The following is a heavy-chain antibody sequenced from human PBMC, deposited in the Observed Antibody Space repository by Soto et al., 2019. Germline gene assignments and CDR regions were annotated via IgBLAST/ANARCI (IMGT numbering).Heavy chain of an antibody. CDR1: GGSISNYY. J-gene: IGHJ4*02. Sequence: LSLTCTVSGGSISNYYWSWIRQPPGKGLEWIGYIHYSGSTNYNPSLKSRVTMSVDTSKNEFSLNLGSLTAADTAVYFCARNVDTSKAYYFDYWGQGTLVTVSS. V-gene: IGHV4-59*01. CDR3: ARNVDTSKAYYFDY. D-gene: IGHD5-18*01. CDR2: IHYSGST.